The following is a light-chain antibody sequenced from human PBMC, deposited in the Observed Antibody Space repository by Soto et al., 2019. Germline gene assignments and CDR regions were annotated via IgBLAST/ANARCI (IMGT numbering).Light chain of an antibody. Sequence: QSALTQPRSVSGSPGQSVTISCTGTSSDVGGYNYVSWYQQHPGKAPKLMIYDVSKRPSGVPDRFSGSKSGNTASLTVSGLQAEDEADYYCSSYAGSNIPVFGTGTKVTVL. CDR3: SSYAGSNIPV. J-gene: IGLJ1*01. CDR2: DVS. V-gene: IGLV2-11*01. CDR1: SSDVGGYNY.